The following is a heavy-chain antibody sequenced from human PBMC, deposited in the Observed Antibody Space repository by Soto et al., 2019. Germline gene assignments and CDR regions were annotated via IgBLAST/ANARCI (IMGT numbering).Heavy chain of an antibody. D-gene: IGHD4-17*01. CDR3: ARPHGRTEWYFAL. CDR2: IYSGGIT. Sequence: EVQLVESGGGLIQPGGSLRLSCAASGFTVSSNYMSWVRQAPGKGLEWVSVIYSGGITYYADSVRSRFTIFRDNSKNTRSLQVKSLTASGPPAEYCARPHGRTEWYFALWGRGTMVTVSS. J-gene: IGHJ2*01. CDR1: GFTVSSNY. V-gene: IGHV3-53*01.